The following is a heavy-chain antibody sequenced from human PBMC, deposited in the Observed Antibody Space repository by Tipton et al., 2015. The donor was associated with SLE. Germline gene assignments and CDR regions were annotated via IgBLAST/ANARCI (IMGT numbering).Heavy chain of an antibody. J-gene: IGHJ4*02. CDR2: IYYTGTT. V-gene: IGHV4-31*02. CDR3: ARLVVLAAEGLYSFDY. CDR1: SDSISSGESY. Sequence: LRLSCTVSSDSISSGESYWSWIRQHPGKGLEWVGYIYYTGTTYYNPSLKSRATISVDTSKNQFSLSLNSVTAADTAVYYCARLVVLAAEGLYSFDYWGQGILVAVSS. D-gene: IGHD2-15*01.